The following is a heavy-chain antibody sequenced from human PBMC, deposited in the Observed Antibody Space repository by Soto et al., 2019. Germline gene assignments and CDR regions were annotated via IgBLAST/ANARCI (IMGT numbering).Heavy chain of an antibody. Sequence: SKTLSLTCIVSGGSISSGNHLWSWFCQPPGKSLDGIGYIFYSGTAHYNSSLKSRVTISIDTSKNQFSLNLSSVTAADTAIFYFARDVISPVHQGAHDAFDFWGQGTMVTVS. V-gene: IGHV4-30-4*01. CDR2: IFYSGTA. J-gene: IGHJ3*01. D-gene: IGHD2-2*01. CDR1: GGSISSGNHL. CDR3: ARDVISPVHQGAHDAFDF.